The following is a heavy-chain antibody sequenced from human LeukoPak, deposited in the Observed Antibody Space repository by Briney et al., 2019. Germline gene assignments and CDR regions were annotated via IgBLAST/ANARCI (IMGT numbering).Heavy chain of an antibody. CDR1: GGTFSSYA. CDR2: IIPILGIA. D-gene: IGHD3-10*01. V-gene: IGHV1-69*10. J-gene: IGHJ6*02. CDR3: ARDEGYYGSGSYYGSYYYGMDV. Sequence: GASVKVSCKASGGTFSSYAISWVRQAPRQGLEWMGGIIPILGIANYAQKFQGRVTITADKSTSTAYMELSSLRSEDTAVYYCARDEGYYGSGSYYGSYYYGMDVWGQGTTVTVSS.